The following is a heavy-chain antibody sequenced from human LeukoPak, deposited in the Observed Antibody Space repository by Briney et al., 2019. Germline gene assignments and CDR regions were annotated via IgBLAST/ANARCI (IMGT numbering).Heavy chain of an antibody. CDR2: IKQDGSEK. V-gene: IGHV3-7*01. CDR3: ARDRYNWNDDAFDI. J-gene: IGHJ3*02. D-gene: IGHD1-20*01. Sequence: GGSLRLSCAASGFTFSSYWMSWVRQAPGQGLEWVANIKQDGSEKYYVDSVKGRFTISRDNAKNSLYLQMNSLRAEDTAVYYCARDRYNWNDDAFDIWGQGTMVTVSS. CDR1: GFTFSSYW.